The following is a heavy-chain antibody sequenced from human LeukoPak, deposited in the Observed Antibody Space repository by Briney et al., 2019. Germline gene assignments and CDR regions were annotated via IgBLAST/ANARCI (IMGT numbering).Heavy chain of an antibody. D-gene: IGHD2-2*01. J-gene: IGHJ4*02. Sequence: ASVKVSCKASGYTFTGYYMHWVRQAPGQGLEWMGWINPNSGGTNYAQKFQGWVTMTRDTSISTAYMELSRLRSDDTAVYYCARGRCSSTSCYLPHYFDYWGQGTLVTVSS. V-gene: IGHV1-2*04. CDR2: INPNSGGT. CDR3: ARGRCSSTSCYLPHYFDY. CDR1: GYTFTGYY.